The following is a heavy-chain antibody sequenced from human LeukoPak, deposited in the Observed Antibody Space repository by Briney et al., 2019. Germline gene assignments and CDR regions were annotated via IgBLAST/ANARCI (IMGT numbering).Heavy chain of an antibody. CDR1: GGSITTYY. CDR2: IYYGGST. Sequence: PSETLSLTCTVSGGSITTYYWSWIRQPPGKGLEWIAFIYYGGSTNYNPSLKSRVAISLDKSKNQFSLRLTSVTAADTAVYYCARHVIYSGVYSYWFDPWGLGTLVTVSS. D-gene: IGHD5-12*01. V-gene: IGHV4-59*08. J-gene: IGHJ5*02. CDR3: ARHVIYSGVYSYWFDP.